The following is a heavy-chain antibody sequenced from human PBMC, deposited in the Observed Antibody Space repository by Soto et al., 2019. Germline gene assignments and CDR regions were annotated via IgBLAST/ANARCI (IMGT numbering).Heavy chain of an antibody. J-gene: IGHJ6*02. CDR1: GDECPAYD. D-gene: IGHD6-13*01. CDR2: MKLINGAT. V-gene: IGHV1-8*02. CDR3: GRGPSPRAPAGGTPYYYAMDV. Sequence: ASVNVSCKASGDECPAYDIKWVRQASGQGLELMGWMKLINGATGSARRFQGRVTMTRNTATGTAYLELTSLRSDDSAVYYCGRGPSPRAPAGGTPYYYAMDVWGQGTTVTVYS.